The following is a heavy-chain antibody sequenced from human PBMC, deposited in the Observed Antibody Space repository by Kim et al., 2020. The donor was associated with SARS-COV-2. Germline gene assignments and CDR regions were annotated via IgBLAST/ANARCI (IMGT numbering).Heavy chain of an antibody. V-gene: IGHV1-18*01. J-gene: IGHJ6*03. CDR1: GYTFTSYG. D-gene: IGHD6-13*01. Sequence: ASVKVSCKASGYTFTSYGISWVRRAPGQGLEWMGWISAYNGNTNYAQKLQGRVTMTTDTSTSTAYMELRSLRSDDTAVYYCARDQDSSSWNNYYYYYYMDVWGKGTTVTVSS. CDR3: ARDQDSSSWNNYYYYYYMDV. CDR2: ISAYNGNT.